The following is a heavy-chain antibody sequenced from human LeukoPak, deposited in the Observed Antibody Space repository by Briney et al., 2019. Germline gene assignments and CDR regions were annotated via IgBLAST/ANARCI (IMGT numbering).Heavy chain of an antibody. Sequence: PGGSLRLSCAASGFTFSSYWMSWVRQAPGKGLEWVANIKQDGSEKYYVDSVKGRFTISRDNAKNSLYLQMNSLRAEDTAVYYCARDRVVGGSSITNYYYYGMDVWGQGTTVTVSS. V-gene: IGHV3-7*01. CDR1: GFTFSSYW. CDR3: ARDRVVGGSSITNYYYYGMDV. J-gene: IGHJ6*02. CDR2: IKQDGSEK. D-gene: IGHD6-13*01.